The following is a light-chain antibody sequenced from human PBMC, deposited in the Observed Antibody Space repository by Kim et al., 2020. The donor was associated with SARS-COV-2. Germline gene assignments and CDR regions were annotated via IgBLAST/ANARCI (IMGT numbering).Light chain of an antibody. V-gene: IGLV3-1*01. CDR1: KLGDKY. J-gene: IGLJ2*01. Sequence: SVAPEQAASTTCSGDKLGDKYACWYQKKPGQSPGLVIYQDSKRTSGIPERFAGANSGNTATLTISGTQAMDEADYYCQAWDSSTVVFGGGTQLTV. CDR2: QDS. CDR3: QAWDSSTVV.